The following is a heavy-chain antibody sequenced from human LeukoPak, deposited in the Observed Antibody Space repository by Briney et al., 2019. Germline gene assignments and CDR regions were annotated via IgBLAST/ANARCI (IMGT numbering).Heavy chain of an antibody. J-gene: IGHJ3*01. V-gene: IGHV3-33*06. CDR1: GFTFSSYG. CDR2: IWSDGSNK. CDR3: ANEAFDV. Sequence: GGSLRLSCATSGFTFSSYGMNWVRQAPGKGLEWVALIWSDGSNKYYADSLKGRFTISRDNSNNTLYLQMNSLRAEDTAVYYCANEAFDVWGKGTRVTVSS.